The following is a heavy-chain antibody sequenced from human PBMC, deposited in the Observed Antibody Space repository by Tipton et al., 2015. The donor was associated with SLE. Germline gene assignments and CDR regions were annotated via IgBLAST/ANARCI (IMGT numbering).Heavy chain of an antibody. Sequence: GSLRLSCEVSDFIFSRYWMSWVRQAPGKGLEWVANIDQEGSEKYYVDSVKGRFTISRDNAKNSLYLQMNSLRAEDTAVYYCARKGVELRFLEWFITPHYFDYWGQGTLVTVSS. V-gene: IGHV3-7*01. D-gene: IGHD3-3*01. CDR2: IDQEGSEK. CDR1: DFIFSRYW. J-gene: IGHJ4*02. CDR3: ARKGVELRFLEWFITPHYFDY.